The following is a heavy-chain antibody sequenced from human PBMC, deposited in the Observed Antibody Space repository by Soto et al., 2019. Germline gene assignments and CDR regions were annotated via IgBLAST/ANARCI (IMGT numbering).Heavy chain of an antibody. Sequence: PGWSLRLSCAASGFTFSSYAMSWVRQAPGKGLEWVSTISGSGGSTYYADSVKGRFTISRDNSKNTLYLQMNSLRAEDTAVYYCAKDSPDVDSRNNWFDPWGQGTLVTVSS. D-gene: IGHD6-13*01. J-gene: IGHJ5*02. CDR3: AKDSPDVDSRNNWFDP. V-gene: IGHV3-23*01. CDR1: GFTFSSYA. CDR2: ISGSGGST.